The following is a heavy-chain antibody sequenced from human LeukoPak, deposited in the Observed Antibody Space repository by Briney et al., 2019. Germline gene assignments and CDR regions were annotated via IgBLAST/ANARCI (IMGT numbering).Heavy chain of an antibody. Sequence: GGSLRLSCAASGFTFSSYGMHWVRQAPGKGLEWVAFIRYDGSNKYYADSVKGRFTISRDNSKNTLYLQMNSLRAEDTAVYYCAKGRLTGTTGSYYFDYWGQGTLVTVSS. J-gene: IGHJ4*02. CDR2: IRYDGSNK. D-gene: IGHD1-7*01. CDR3: AKGRLTGTTGSYYFDY. CDR1: GFTFSSYG. V-gene: IGHV3-30*02.